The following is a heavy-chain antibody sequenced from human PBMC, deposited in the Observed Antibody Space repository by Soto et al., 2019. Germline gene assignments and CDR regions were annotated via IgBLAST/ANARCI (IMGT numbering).Heavy chain of an antibody. CDR3: EXYYDILTGPGAFDI. V-gene: IGHV1-18*01. CDR2: ISAYNGNT. J-gene: IGHJ3*02. Sequence: ASVKVSCKASGGTFSSYGISWVRQAPGQGLEWMGWISAYNGNTNYAQKLQGRVTMTTDTSTSTAYMELRSLRSDDTAVYYCEXYYDILTGPGAFDIWGQGTMVTVSS. CDR1: GGTFSSYG. D-gene: IGHD3-9*01.